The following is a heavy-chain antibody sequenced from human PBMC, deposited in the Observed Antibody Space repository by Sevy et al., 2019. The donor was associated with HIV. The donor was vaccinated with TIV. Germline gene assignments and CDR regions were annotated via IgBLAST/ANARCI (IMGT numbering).Heavy chain of an antibody. J-gene: IGHJ4*02. D-gene: IGHD2-15*01. CDR3: VSSGYCGGGSCLPGPNDY. CDR1: TLTFSSYS. V-gene: IGHV3-48*02. Sequence: GGSLRLSCAASTLTFSSYSMHWVRQAPGKGLEWVSYISSSRGTRYYADSVKGRFTISRDNAKNSLFLQMNSLRDEDRAVYYCVSSGYCGGGSCLPGPNDYWGQGTLVTVSS. CDR2: ISSSRGTR.